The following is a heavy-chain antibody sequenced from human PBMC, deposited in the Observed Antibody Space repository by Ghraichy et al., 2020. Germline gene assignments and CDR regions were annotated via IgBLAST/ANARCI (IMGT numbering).Heavy chain of an antibody. CDR2: ISRSGSTT. V-gene: IGHV3-11*01. Sequence: GGSLRLSCAASGFTFSDYYMTWIRQAPGKGLEWLSYISRSGSTTYYADSVKGRITISRDNSKNSLYLQMNSLRAEDTAVYYCARDVMGCSSPSCSTRWFDPWGQGTLVTVSS. J-gene: IGHJ5*02. D-gene: IGHD2-2*02. CDR1: GFTFSDYY. CDR3: ARDVMGCSSPSCSTRWFDP.